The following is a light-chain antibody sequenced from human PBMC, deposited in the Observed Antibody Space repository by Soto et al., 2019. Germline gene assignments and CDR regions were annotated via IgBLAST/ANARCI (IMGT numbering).Light chain of an antibody. V-gene: IGKV3-15*01. CDR2: DAS. CDR1: QSVWHK. Sequence: IVMTQSPATLSVSPGEGVTLSCRASQSVWHKLAWYQQKPGQGPRLLIYDASTRAPGVPARFSGGGFGTDFTLTISSLQSEDSAVYFCQHYHNWPPITFGGGTKLEIK. J-gene: IGKJ4*01. CDR3: QHYHNWPPIT.